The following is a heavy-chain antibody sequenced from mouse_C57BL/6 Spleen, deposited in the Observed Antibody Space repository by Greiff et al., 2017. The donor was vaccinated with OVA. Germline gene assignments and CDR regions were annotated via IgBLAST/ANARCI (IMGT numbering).Heavy chain of an antibody. Sequence: VQLKESGPELVKPGASVKMSCKASGYTFNDYNMHWVKQSHGKSLEWIGYINPNNGGTSYNQKFKGKATLTVNKSSSTAYMELRSLTSEDSSVYYCARPHYYGSSQGFAYWGQGTLVTVSA. J-gene: IGHJ3*01. CDR1: GYTFNDYN. CDR2: INPNNGGT. CDR3: ARPHYYGSSQGFAY. V-gene: IGHV1-22*01. D-gene: IGHD1-1*01.